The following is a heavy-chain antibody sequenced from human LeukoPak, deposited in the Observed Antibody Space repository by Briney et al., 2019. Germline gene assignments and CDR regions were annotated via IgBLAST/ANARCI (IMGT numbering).Heavy chain of an antibody. D-gene: IGHD2/OR15-2a*01. CDR2: IYSGGST. Sequence: GGSLRLSCAASGFTVSSNYMSWVRQAPGKGLEWVSVIYSGGSTYYADSVKGRFTISRDNSKSTLYIQMNSLRAEDTAVYYCARELYFREFDYWGQGTLVTVSS. J-gene: IGHJ4*02. CDR3: ARELYFREFDY. CDR1: GFTVSSNY. V-gene: IGHV3-53*01.